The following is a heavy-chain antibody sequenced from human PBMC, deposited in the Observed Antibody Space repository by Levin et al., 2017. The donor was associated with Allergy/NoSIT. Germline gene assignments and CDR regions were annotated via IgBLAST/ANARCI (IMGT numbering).Heavy chain of an antibody. CDR3: AKVEGRTYILGLGAFDY. J-gene: IGHJ4*02. CDR1: GFSFSSYA. CDR2: ISGNGGST. V-gene: IGHV3-23*01. Sequence: PGGSLRLSCAASGFSFSSYAMSWVRQAPGKGLEWVAGISGNGGSTYYADSVKGRFTISRDNSKNTLYLQMNSLRAEDTAVYYCAKVEGRTYILGLGAFDYWGQGALVTVSS. D-gene: IGHD3-10*01.